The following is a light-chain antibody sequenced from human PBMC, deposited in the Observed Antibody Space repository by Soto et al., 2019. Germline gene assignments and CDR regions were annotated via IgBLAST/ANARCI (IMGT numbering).Light chain of an antibody. V-gene: IGLV2-14*01. Sequence: QSALTQPASVSGSLGQSITISCTGTISDIGSYHYVSWYQHHPGKAPKLLIYKNSQRPSGVPDRISGSKSGTSASLAISGLRSEDEADYYCVAWDDRLYGQVFGGGTKLTVL. CDR1: ISDIGSYHY. J-gene: IGLJ3*02. CDR2: KNS. CDR3: VAWDDRLYGQV.